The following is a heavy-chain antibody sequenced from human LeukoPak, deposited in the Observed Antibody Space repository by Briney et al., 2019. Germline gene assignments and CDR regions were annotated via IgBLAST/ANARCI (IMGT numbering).Heavy chain of an antibody. CDR3: AKVYYDFWSGPERVRYFYYMDV. D-gene: IGHD3-3*01. V-gene: IGHV3-30*02. CDR2: IRYDGSNK. Sequence: GGSLRLSCAASGFTFSSYGMHWVRQAPGKGLELVAFIRYDGSNKYYADSVKGRFTISRDNSKNTLYLQMNSLRAEDTAVYYCAKVYYDFWSGPERVRYFYYMDVWGKGTTVTVSS. CDR1: GFTFSSYG. J-gene: IGHJ6*03.